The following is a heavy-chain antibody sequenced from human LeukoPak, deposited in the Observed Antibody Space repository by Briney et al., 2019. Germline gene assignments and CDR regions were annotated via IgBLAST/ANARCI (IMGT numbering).Heavy chain of an antibody. Sequence: ASVKVSYSASGYTFTGYYMHWVRQAPGQGLEWMGWINPNSGGTNYAQKFQGRVTMTRDTSISTAYMELSRLRSDDTAVYYCARDPVGANHEYFGQGTLVTVSS. D-gene: IGHD1-26*01. J-gene: IGHJ4*02. CDR1: GYTFTGYY. CDR2: INPNSGGT. CDR3: ARDPVGANHEY. V-gene: IGHV1-2*02.